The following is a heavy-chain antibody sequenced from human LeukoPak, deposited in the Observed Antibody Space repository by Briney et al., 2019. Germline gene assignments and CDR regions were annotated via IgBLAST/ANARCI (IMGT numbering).Heavy chain of an antibody. Sequence: PGGSLRLSCVASGFTFSTDWMSGVREAPGKGPEWVASRKDDGSEIYYVDSVRGRFTISRDNAKNSLYLQMNSLRAEDTAVYYCAREWNWGQGSLVTVSS. CDR1: GFTFSTDW. V-gene: IGHV3-7*01. CDR2: RKDDGSEI. CDR3: AREWN. J-gene: IGHJ4*02.